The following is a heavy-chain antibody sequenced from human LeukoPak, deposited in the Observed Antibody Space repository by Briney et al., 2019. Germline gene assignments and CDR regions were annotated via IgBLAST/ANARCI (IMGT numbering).Heavy chain of an antibody. J-gene: IGHJ6*02. Sequence: ASVKVSCKASGYTFTSYDINWVRQATGQGLEWMGWMNPNSGNTGYAQKFQGRVTMTRNTSISTAYMELSSLRSEDTAVYYCARDLTIGYYYYYGMDVWGQGTTVTVSS. D-gene: IGHD3-16*01. CDR3: ARDLTIGYYYYYGMDV. CDR1: GYTFTSYD. CDR2: MNPNSGNT. V-gene: IGHV1-8*01.